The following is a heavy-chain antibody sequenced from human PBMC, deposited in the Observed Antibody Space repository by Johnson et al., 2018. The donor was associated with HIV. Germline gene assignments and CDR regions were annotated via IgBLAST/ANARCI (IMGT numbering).Heavy chain of an antibody. CDR2: ISYDGSNK. CDR3: AKVLIVATGERAFDI. D-gene: IGHD5-12*01. CDR1: GFTFSSYA. Sequence: VQLVESGGGVVQPGRSPRLSCAASGFTFSSYAMHWVRQAPGKGLEWVAVISYDGSNKYYADSVKGRFTIYRDNSKNTLYLQLNSLRSESTAGYYCAKVLIVATGERAFDILCQCTMVTFSS. V-gene: IGHV3-30-3*01. J-gene: IGHJ3*02.